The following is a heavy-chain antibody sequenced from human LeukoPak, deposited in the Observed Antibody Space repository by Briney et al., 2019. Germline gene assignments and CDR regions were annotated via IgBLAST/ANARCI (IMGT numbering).Heavy chain of an antibody. D-gene: IGHD5-24*01. CDR3: AKLISGDRDGFDI. J-gene: IGHJ3*02. V-gene: IGHV3-9*03. Sequence: GGSLRLSCAASGFNFEDSAMYWVRQAPGKGLEWVSGISWNSVSIVYADSVKGRFTISRDNAKNSLYLQMNSVRAEDMALYYCAKLISGDRDGFDIWGQGTMVTVSS. CDR2: ISWNSVSI. CDR1: GFNFEDSA.